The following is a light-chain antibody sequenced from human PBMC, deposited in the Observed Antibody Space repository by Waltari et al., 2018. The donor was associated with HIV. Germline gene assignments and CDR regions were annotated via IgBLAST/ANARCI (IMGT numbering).Light chain of an antibody. Sequence: QSALTQPASVSGSPGQSITISCTGTSSDVGGYHYVSWYQQHPGKAPKRVIYEVSNRPPGVSNRFSGSKSGNTASLTISGLQAEDEADYYCSSYTSSSTLVVFGGGTKLTVL. CDR2: EVS. CDR3: SSYTSSSTLVV. J-gene: IGLJ2*01. CDR1: SSDVGGYHY. V-gene: IGLV2-14*01.